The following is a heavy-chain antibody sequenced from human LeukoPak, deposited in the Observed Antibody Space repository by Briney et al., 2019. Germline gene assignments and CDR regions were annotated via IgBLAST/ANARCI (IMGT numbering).Heavy chain of an antibody. CDR2: ISSSSSYI. CDR3: AKVGTPIVVVTANFDY. CDR1: GFTFSSYS. Sequence: PGGSLRLSCAASGFTFSSYSMNWVRQAPGKGLEWVSSISSSSSYIYYADSVKGRFTISRDNSKNTLYLQMNSLRAEATAVYYCAKVGTPIVVVTANFDYWGQGTLVTVSS. D-gene: IGHD2-21*02. V-gene: IGHV3-21*04. J-gene: IGHJ4*02.